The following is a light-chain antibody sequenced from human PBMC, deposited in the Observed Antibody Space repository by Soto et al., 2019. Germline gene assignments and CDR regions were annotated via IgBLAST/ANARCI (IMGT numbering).Light chain of an antibody. CDR1: SSNIGATYD. CDR2: GNS. Sequence: LTQPHSVSESPGKTVTISCTGSSSNIGATYDVQWYQQLPGTAPKLLIYGNSNRPSGVPDRFSGSKSGTSASLAITGLQADDEADYYCQSYDSSLSAHYVFGTGTKVTVL. CDR3: QSYDSSLSAHYV. V-gene: IGLV1-40*01. J-gene: IGLJ1*01.